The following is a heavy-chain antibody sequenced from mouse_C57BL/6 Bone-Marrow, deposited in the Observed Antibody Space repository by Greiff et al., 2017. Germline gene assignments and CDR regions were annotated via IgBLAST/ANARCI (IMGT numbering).Heavy chain of an antibody. D-gene: IGHD4-1*01. Sequence: QVQLQQPGAELVRPGTSVKLSCKASGYTFTSYWMHWVKQRPGQGLEWIGVIDPSDSYTNYNQKFKGKATLTVDTSSSTAYMQLSSLTSEDSAVYYCARVTDWDVDDWGQGTTLTVSS. CDR2: IDPSDSYT. J-gene: IGHJ2*01. CDR3: ARVTDWDVDD. CDR1: GYTFTSYW. V-gene: IGHV1-59*01.